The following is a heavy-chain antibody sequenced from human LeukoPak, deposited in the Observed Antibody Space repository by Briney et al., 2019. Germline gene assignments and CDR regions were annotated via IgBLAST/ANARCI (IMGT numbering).Heavy chain of an antibody. Sequence: ASVKVSCKASGYTFTGYYMHWVRQAPGQGREWMGWINPNSGGTNYAQKFQGRVTMTRDTSISTAYMELSRLRSDDTAVYYCARDPPPNTYYYGSGAQGDYWGQGTLVTVSS. CDR2: INPNSGGT. J-gene: IGHJ4*02. V-gene: IGHV1-2*02. D-gene: IGHD3-10*01. CDR1: GYTFTGYY. CDR3: ARDPPPNTYYYGSGAQGDY.